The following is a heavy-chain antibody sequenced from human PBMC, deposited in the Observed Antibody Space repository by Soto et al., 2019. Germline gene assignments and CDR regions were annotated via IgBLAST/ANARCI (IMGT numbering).Heavy chain of an antibody. CDR3: ASLGGPWYSGYGPFDY. V-gene: IGHV5-51*01. Sequence: PGESLKISCKGSGYSFTSYWIGWVRQMPGKGLEWMGIIYPGDSDTRYSPSFQGQVTISADKSISTAYLQWSSLKASDTAMYYCASLGGPWYSGYGPFDYRGQGTLVTVSS. CDR1: GYSFTSYW. J-gene: IGHJ4*02. D-gene: IGHD5-12*01. CDR2: IYPGDSDT.